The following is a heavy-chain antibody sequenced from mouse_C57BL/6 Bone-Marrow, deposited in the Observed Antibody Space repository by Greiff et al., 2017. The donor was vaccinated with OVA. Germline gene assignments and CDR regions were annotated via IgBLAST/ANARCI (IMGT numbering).Heavy chain of an antibody. Sequence: EVNVVESGGGLVQPGGSLKLSCAASGFTFSDYGMAWVRQAPRQGPAWVAFISNVAYSIYYADTVTGRFTISRETAKNTLYLEMSSLMSEDTAMYYCARRDGPYAMDYWGQGTSVTVSS. J-gene: IGHJ4*01. V-gene: IGHV5-15*01. D-gene: IGHD2-3*01. CDR1: GFTFSDYG. CDR2: ISNVAYSI. CDR3: ARRDGPYAMDY.